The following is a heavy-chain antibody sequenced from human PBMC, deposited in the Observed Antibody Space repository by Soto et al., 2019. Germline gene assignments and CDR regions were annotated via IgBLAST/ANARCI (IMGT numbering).Heavy chain of an antibody. V-gene: IGHV4-34*01. J-gene: IGHJ4*02. CDR3: ATYDVGTIIQDY. D-gene: IGHD2-21*02. Sequence: SGTLSLTCAISGGSSSSHSKSWVRQPPGKGLEWIGEIHHDGSTNYNPSLKSRVTISGDTSKNHFSLELSSVTAADTAVYYCATYDVGTIIQDYWGQGTLVTVSS. CDR2: IHHDGST. CDR1: GGSSSSHS.